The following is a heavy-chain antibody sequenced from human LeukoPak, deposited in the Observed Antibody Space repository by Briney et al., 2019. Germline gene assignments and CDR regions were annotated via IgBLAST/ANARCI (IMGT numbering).Heavy chain of an antibody. V-gene: IGHV3-48*01. CDR3: AREDWGYGSGSYWAY. Sequence: PGGSLRLSCAASGFTFSSYSMNWVRQAPGKGLEWVSYISSSSSTIYYADSVKGRFTISRDNAKNSLYLQMNSLRAEDTAVYYCAREDWGYGSGSYWAYWGQGTLVTVSS. D-gene: IGHD3-10*01. CDR2: ISSSSSTI. J-gene: IGHJ4*02. CDR1: GFTFSSYS.